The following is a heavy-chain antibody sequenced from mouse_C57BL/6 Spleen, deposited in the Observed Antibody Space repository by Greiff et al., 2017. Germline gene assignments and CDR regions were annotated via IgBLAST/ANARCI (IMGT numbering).Heavy chain of an antibody. CDR2: IDPENGDT. Sequence: EVKLVESGAELVRPGASVKLSCTASGFNIKDDYMHWVKQRPEQGLEWIGWIDPENGDTEYASKFQGKATITADTSSNTAYLQLSSLTSEDTAVYYCTTSRYYGSSYWYFDVWGTGTTVTVSS. V-gene: IGHV14-4*01. CDR1: GFNIKDDY. CDR3: TTSRYYGSSYWYFDV. D-gene: IGHD1-1*01. J-gene: IGHJ1*03.